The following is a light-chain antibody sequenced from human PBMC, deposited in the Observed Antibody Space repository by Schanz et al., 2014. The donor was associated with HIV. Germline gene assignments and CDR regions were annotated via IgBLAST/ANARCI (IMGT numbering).Light chain of an antibody. CDR3: QEYNSWPRM. Sequence: EIVMTQSPATLSVSPGERATLSCRASHNIGSNLAWYQQKSGQAPRLLIHGAATRATDIPARFSGSGSGTEFTLTIRGRQSKDLAVDYDQEYNSWPRMFGQGTKVETK. V-gene: IGKV3D-15*01. CDR2: GAA. J-gene: IGKJ1*01. CDR1: HNIGSN.